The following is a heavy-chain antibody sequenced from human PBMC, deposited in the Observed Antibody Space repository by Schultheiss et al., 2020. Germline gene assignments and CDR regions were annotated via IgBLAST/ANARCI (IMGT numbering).Heavy chain of an antibody. D-gene: IGHD7-27*01. CDR1: GFTFSSHG. CDR3: AKARTGYYYYGMDV. J-gene: IGHJ6*02. V-gene: IGHV3-30*18. CDR2: ISYDGSNK. Sequence: GESLKISCAASGFTFSSHGMHWVRQAPGKGLEWVAVISYDGSNKYYADSVKGRFTISRDNSKNTLYLQMNSLRAEDTAVYYCAKARTGYYYYGMDVWGQGTTVTVAS.